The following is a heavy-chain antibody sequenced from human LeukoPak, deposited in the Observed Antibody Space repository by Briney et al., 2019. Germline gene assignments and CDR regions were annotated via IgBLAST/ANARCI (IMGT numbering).Heavy chain of an antibody. D-gene: IGHD1-26*01. J-gene: IGHJ4*02. CDR3: ASHPDREDY. CDR2: IIPIFGTA. Sequence: ASVKVSCKASGYTFTSYYMHWVRQAPGQGLEWMGGIIPIFGTANYAQKFQGRVTITADKSTSTAYMELSSLRSEDTAVYYCASHPDREDYWGQGTLVTVSS. CDR1: GYTFTSYY. V-gene: IGHV1-69*06.